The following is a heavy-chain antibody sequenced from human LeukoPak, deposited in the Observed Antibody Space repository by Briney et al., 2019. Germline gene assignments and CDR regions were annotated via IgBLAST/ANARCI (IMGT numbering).Heavy chain of an antibody. CDR1: GFTFNIYE. D-gene: IGHD1-14*01. Sequence: WGFLRLSCAASGFTFNIYEMNWVRQAPWKGLDWISYISADRNVIYYADSVKGRFLISRDNAKNSIYLQMNSLRAEDTAVYYCAGSRYPEPQDLDYWGQGTLVSVSS. CDR2: ISADRNVI. J-gene: IGHJ4*02. V-gene: IGHV3-48*03. CDR3: AGSRYPEPQDLDY.